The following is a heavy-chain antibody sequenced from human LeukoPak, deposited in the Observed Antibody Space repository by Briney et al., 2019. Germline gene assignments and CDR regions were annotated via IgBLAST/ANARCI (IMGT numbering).Heavy chain of an antibody. J-gene: IGHJ4*02. CDR2: INHSGST. Sequence: PSETLSLTCAVYGGSFSGYYWSWIRQPPGKGLEWIGEINHSGSTNYNPSLKSRVTISVDTSKNQFSLKLSSVTAADTAVYYCARGRSYDFWSGYYYDYWGQGTLVTASS. D-gene: IGHD3-3*01. CDR1: GGSFSGYY. V-gene: IGHV4-34*01. CDR3: ARGRSYDFWSGYYYDY.